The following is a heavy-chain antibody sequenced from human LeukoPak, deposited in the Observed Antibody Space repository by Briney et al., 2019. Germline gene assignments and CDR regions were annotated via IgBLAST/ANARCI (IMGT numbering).Heavy chain of an antibody. D-gene: IGHD3-9*01. CDR3: ARSSYDFLTGSPLLNSFDY. Sequence: ASVKVSCKASGYTFSRYALHWVRQAPRQRLEWMGWFNAGNGKTKYSQKFQGRVTITRDTSASAAYMELNSLRSEDTAVYYCARSSYDFLTGSPLLNSFDYWGQGTLVTVSS. J-gene: IGHJ4*02. CDR1: GYTFSRYA. V-gene: IGHV1-3*01. CDR2: FNAGNGKT.